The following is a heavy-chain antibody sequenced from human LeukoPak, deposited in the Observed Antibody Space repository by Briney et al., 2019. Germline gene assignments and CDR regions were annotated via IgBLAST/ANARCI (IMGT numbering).Heavy chain of an antibody. J-gene: IGHJ3*02. CDR3: ARGRSGSSSLNAFDI. V-gene: IGHV4-31*03. Sequence: SQTLSLTCTVSGGSISRGDNYWSWIRQHPGKGLECIGYIYYTGRTYYNPSLKSRVTISIDTSRSQFSLRLSSVTAADTAVYYCARGRSGSSSLNAFDIWGQGTMVTVSS. CDR2: IYYTGRT. D-gene: IGHD3-10*01. CDR1: GGSISRGDNY.